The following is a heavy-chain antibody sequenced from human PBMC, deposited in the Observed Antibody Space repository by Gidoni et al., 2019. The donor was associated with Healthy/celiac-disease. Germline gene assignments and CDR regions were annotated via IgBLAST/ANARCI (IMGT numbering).Heavy chain of an antibody. Sequence: EVQLVESGGGLVKPGGSLRISCAASGFTFSNAWMGWVRQAQGKGREWVGRIKSKTDGGTTDYAAPVKGRFTISRDDSKNTLYLQMNSLKTEDTAVYYCTSPGFPGSYPGPYYYWGQGTLVTVSS. V-gene: IGHV3-15*01. CDR1: GFTFSNAW. J-gene: IGHJ4*02. CDR2: IKSKTDGGTT. D-gene: IGHD1-26*01. CDR3: TSPGFPGSYPGPYYY.